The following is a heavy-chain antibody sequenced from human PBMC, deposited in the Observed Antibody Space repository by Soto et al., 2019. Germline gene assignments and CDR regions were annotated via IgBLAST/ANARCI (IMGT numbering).Heavy chain of an antibody. V-gene: IGHV3-15*01. D-gene: IGHD6-13*01. Sequence: VGSLRLSCAASGFTFSNAWMSWVRQAPGKGLEWVGRIKSKTDGGTTDYAAPVKGRFTISRDDSKNTLYLQMNSLKTEDTAVYYCTPQAASDAFDIWGQGTMVTVSS. CDR2: IKSKTDGGTT. J-gene: IGHJ3*02. CDR1: GFTFSNAW. CDR3: TPQAASDAFDI.